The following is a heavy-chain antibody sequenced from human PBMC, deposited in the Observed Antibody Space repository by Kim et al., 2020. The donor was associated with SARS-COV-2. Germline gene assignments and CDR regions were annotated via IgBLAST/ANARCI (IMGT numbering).Heavy chain of an antibody. Sequence: FYSGSTYYNPSLKSRVTMSVDTSKNQFSLKLNSVTAADTAVYYCARDLAYWGQGTLVTVSS. CDR2: FYSGST. CDR3: ARDLAY. J-gene: IGHJ4*02. V-gene: IGHV4-31*02.